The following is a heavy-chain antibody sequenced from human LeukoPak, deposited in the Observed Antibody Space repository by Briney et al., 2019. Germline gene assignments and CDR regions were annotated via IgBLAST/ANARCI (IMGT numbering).Heavy chain of an antibody. D-gene: IGHD3-10*01. CDR2: IWYDGSDK. CDR3: ARANYGSGSNYNYGMDV. J-gene: IGHJ6*02. V-gene: IGHV3-33*01. Sequence: GGSLRLSCAASGFTFSRYGMHWVRQAPGKGLEWVAVIWYDGSDKYYADSVKGRFTLSRDNSKDTLYLQMNSLRAEDTALYYCARANYGSGSNYNYGMDVWGQGTTVTVSS. CDR1: GFTFSRYG.